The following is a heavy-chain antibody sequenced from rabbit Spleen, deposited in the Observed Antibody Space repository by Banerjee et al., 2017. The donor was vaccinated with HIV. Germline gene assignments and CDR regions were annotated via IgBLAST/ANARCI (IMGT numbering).Heavy chain of an antibody. V-gene: IGHV1S40*01. D-gene: IGHD6-1*01. CDR3: ARNQHGDGYGYAL. Sequence: QSLEESGGDLVKPGASLTLTCTASGFSFSSRYYMNWVRQAPGKGLEWIACIDAGSSGFTYFATWAKGRFTISKSSSTTVTLQMTRLTAADTATYFCARNQHGDGYGYALWGQGTLVTVS. CDR1: GFSFSSRYY. J-gene: IGHJ3*01. CDR2: IDAGSSGFT.